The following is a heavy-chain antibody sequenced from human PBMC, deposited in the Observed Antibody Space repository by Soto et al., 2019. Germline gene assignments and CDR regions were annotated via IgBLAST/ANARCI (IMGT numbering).Heavy chain of an antibody. CDR3: ASTKRVRYGVDV. V-gene: IGHV4-4*02. Sequence: PSETLSLTCAVSGGSIISTNWWTWVRQPPGKGLEWIGEIYHSGSTNYNPSLKSRVTISVDKSKNQFSLTLSSVTAADTALYYCASTKRVRYGVDVWGQGTTVTSP. J-gene: IGHJ6*02. CDR1: GGSIISTNW. CDR2: IYHSGST.